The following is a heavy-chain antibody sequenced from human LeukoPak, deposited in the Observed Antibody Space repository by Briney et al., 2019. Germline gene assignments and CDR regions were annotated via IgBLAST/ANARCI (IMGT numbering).Heavy chain of an antibody. CDR1: GGSFSGYY. CDR3: ARDYSTNWFDP. D-gene: IGHD5-18*01. Sequence: SETLSLTCAVYGGSFSGYYWSWIRQPPGKGLEWIGYIYYSGSTNYNPSLKSRVTISVDTSKNQFSLKLSSVTAADTAVYYCARDYSTNWFDPWGQGTLVTVSS. CDR2: IYYSGST. V-gene: IGHV4-59*01. J-gene: IGHJ5*02.